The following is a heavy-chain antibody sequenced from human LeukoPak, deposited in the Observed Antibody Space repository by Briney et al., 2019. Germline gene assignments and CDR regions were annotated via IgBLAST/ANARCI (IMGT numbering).Heavy chain of an antibody. Sequence: ASVKVSCKASGYTFTSYAMHWVRQAPGQRLEWMGWINAGNGNTKYSQKFQGRVTITRDTSASTGYMELSSLRPEDTAVYYCARAGPDSSSWADYWGQGTLVTVSS. CDR1: GYTFTSYA. D-gene: IGHD6-13*01. CDR3: ARAGPDSSSWADY. V-gene: IGHV1-3*01. J-gene: IGHJ4*02. CDR2: INAGNGNT.